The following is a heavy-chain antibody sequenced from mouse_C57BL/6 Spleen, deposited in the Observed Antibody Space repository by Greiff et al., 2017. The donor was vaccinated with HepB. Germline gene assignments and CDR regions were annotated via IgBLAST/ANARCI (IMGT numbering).Heavy chain of an antibody. V-gene: IGHV3-6*01. Sequence: EVQLKESGPGLVKPSQSLSLTCSVTGYSITSGYYWNWIRQFPGNKLEWMGYISYDGSNNYNPSLKNRISITRDTSKNQFFLKLNSVTTEDTATYYCARGYGNYLAWFAYWGQGTLVTVSA. CDR2: ISYDGSN. J-gene: IGHJ3*01. CDR1: GYSITSGYY. CDR3: ARGYGNYLAWFAY. D-gene: IGHD2-1*01.